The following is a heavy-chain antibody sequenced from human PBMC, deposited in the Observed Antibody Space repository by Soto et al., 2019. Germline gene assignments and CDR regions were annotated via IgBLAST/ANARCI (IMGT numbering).Heavy chain of an antibody. J-gene: IGHJ4*02. Sequence: QVQLQESGPGLVMPSGTLSLTCAVSGASISSSDWWNWVRQPPGKGLEWIGEIHHSGNIIYNPSLKSRVTRSVDDSRNHFSLKMTSVTAADTAVYYCARDFKAPNDAWAFDYWGQGALVTVSS. V-gene: IGHV4-4*02. CDR1: GASISSSDW. CDR2: IHHSGNI. D-gene: IGHD3-16*01. CDR3: ARDFKAPNDAWAFDY.